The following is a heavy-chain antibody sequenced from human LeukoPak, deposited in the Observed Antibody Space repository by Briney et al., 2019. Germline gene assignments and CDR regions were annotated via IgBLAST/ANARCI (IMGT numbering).Heavy chain of an antibody. V-gene: IGHV1-46*01. Sequence: ASVKVSCKASGYTFTSYYLHWLRQAPGQGLEWMAIINPSGGSTNYAQQFQGRLTMTRDMSTSTVYMELSSLRSEDTAVYYCAKDLKQWLGGAFDIWGQGTMVTVSS. CDR1: GYTFTSYY. CDR2: INPSGGST. D-gene: IGHD6-19*01. J-gene: IGHJ3*02. CDR3: AKDLKQWLGGAFDI.